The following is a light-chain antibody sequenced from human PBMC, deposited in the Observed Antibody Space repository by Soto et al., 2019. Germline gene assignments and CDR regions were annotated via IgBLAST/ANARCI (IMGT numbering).Light chain of an antibody. J-gene: IGKJ1*01. CDR3: QQYGGSPWT. CDR2: GAS. Sequence: EIVLTQSPGTLSLSPGERATLSCRASQSVSSSFLAWYQLKAGQAPRLLIYGASSRATGIPDRFSGSGSGTDFNLTISRLEPEDFAVYYCQQYGGSPWTFGQGTKVEIK. V-gene: IGKV3-20*01. CDR1: QSVSSSF.